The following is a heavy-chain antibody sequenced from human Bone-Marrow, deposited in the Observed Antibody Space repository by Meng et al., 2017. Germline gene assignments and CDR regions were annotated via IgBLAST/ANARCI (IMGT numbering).Heavy chain of an antibody. D-gene: IGHD3-10*01. J-gene: IGHJ1*01. CDR1: GDSIISNYW. Sequence: QVQLQESGPGLLNPSGTLSLTCAVSGDSIISNYWWNWVRQTPGKGLEWIGEIYHTGRTDYNPFLKSRVTISVDTSKNQFSLKLTSVTAADTAVYHCLRGSGGSVWGQGTLVTVSS. CDR2: IYHTGRT. CDR3: LRGSGGSV. V-gene: IGHV4-4*02.